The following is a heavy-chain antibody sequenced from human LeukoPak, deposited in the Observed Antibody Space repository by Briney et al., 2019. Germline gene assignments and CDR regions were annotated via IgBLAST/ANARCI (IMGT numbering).Heavy chain of an antibody. J-gene: IGHJ4*02. CDR3: ARGDAFSGDH. V-gene: IGHV3-7*04. CDR2: IHPEGNEK. Sequence: WSLRLSCAVSGFTFSNFWMSWVRQAPGRGLEWVANIHPEGNEKYHVESVKGRFTISRDNAKNSLFLQMNGLRVEDTAVYYCARGDAFSGDHWGQGTLVTVSS. CDR1: GFTFSNFW.